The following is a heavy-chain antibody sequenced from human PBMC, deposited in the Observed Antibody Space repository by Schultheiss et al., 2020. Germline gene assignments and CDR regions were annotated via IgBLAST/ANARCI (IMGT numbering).Heavy chain of an antibody. Sequence: GGSLRLTCAASGFTFSSYAMHWVRQAPGKGLEWVAVISSDGNTKYYADSVKGRFTISRDNSKNTLYLQMNSLRAEDTAVYYCARMFTMVRGVLKYGMDVWGRGTTVTVSS. D-gene: IGHD3-10*01. J-gene: IGHJ6*02. CDR3: ARMFTMVRGVLKYGMDV. CDR1: GFTFSSYA. CDR2: ISSDGNTK. V-gene: IGHV3-30-3*01.